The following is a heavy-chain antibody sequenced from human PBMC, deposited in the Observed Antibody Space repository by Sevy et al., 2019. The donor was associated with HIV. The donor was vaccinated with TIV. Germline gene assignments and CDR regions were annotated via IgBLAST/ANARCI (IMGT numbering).Heavy chain of an antibody. D-gene: IGHD1-26*01. CDR1: GFTFSSYS. CDR2: FSSSSSTI. J-gene: IGHJ4*02. Sequence: GGSLRLSCTASGFTFSSYSINWVRQAPGKGLEWISYFSSSSSTIYYADSVRGRFTISRDNAKKSLYLEMSSLRDEDMAIYYCGRDGGGWELAFFDYWGQGTLVPVSS. CDR3: GRDGGGWELAFFDY. V-gene: IGHV3-48*02.